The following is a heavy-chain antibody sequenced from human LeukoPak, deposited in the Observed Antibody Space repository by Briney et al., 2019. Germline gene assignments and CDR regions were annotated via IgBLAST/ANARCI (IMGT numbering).Heavy chain of an antibody. V-gene: IGHV3-21*01. CDR2: ISSSSSYI. J-gene: IGHJ4*02. CDR3: ARDYDVGGSSWYNYFDY. D-gene: IGHD6-13*01. CDR1: GFTFSSYS. Sequence: GGSLRLSCAASGFTFSSYSMNWVRQAPGKGLEWASSISSSSSYIYYADSVKGRFTISRDNAKNSLYLQMNSLRAEDTAVYYCARDYDVGGSSWYNYFDYWGQGTLVTVSS.